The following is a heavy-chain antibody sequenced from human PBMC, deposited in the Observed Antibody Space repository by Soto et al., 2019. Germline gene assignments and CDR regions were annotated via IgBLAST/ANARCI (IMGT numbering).Heavy chain of an antibody. V-gene: IGHV1-69*02. CDR3: ASSVNGAGTMVFDY. CDR2: IIPILGIA. J-gene: IGHJ4*02. Sequence: QVQLVQSGAEVKKPGSSVKVSCKASGGTFSSYTISWVRQAPGQGLEWMGRIIPILGIANYAQKFQGRVTITADKSTSTAYMELSSLRSEDTAVYYCASSVNGAGTMVFDYWGQGTLVTVSS. D-gene: IGHD3-10*01. CDR1: GGTFSSYT.